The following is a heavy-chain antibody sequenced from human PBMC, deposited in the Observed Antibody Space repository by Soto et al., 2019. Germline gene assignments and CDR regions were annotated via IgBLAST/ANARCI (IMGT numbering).Heavy chain of an antibody. CDR3: ARSQGSSTSLEIYYYCRYGMEV. J-gene: IGHJ6*02. CDR1: GGTFSSYA. V-gene: IGHV1-69*01. D-gene: IGHD2-2*01. CDR2: IIPISDTT. Sequence: QVQLVQSGAEVKKPGSSVKVSCKASGGTFSSYAISWVRQAPGQGLEWMGGIIPISDTTNYAQKFQGRVTITADESTSTAYMELSCLRSEDTAVYFCARSQGSSTSLEIYYYCRYGMEVWGQGTTVTVSS.